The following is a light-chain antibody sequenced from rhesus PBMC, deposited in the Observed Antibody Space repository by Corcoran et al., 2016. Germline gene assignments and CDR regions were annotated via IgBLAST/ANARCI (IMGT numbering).Light chain of an antibody. Sequence: DIQLTQSPSSLSASVGDRVTITCRASQGISSYLAWYQQKSGRAPKVLIYDASNLQRGVPARFSGSGSGTEITLTLSSLQPEDFATYCCQLRNSYPPTFGGGTKVEIK. V-gene: IGKV1-38*01. CDR3: QLRNSYPPT. J-gene: IGKJ4*01. CDR1: QGISSY. CDR2: DAS.